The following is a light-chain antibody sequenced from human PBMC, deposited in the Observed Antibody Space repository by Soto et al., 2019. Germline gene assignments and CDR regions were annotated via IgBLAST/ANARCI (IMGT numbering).Light chain of an antibody. CDR1: QSLLHSNGYNY. CDR2: LGS. J-gene: IGKJ1*01. V-gene: IGKV2-28*01. CDR3: MQALQTPWT. Sequence: EIVMTQSPLSLPVTPGEPASISCRSSQSLLHSNGYNYLDWYLQKPGQSPPLLIYLGSDRASGVTDRFSGRGAGTDFTLKISRVEAEDVGVYYCMQALQTPWTFGQGTKVEIK.